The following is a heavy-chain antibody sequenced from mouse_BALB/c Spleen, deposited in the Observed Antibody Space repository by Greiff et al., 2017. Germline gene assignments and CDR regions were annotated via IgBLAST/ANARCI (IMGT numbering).Heavy chain of an antibody. CDR3: ARYGYYVGKLYAMDY. CDR1: GYTFTSYW. Sequence: SGAELARPGASVKLSCKASGYTFTSYWMQWVNQRPGQGLEWIGAIYPGDGDTRYTQKFKGKATLTADKSSSTAYMQLSSLASEDSAVYYCARYGYYVGKLYAMDYWGQGTSVTVSS. V-gene: IGHV1-87*01. D-gene: IGHD2-3*01. CDR2: IYPGDGDT. J-gene: IGHJ4*01.